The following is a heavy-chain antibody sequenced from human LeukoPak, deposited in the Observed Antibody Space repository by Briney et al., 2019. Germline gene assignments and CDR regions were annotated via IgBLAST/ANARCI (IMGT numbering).Heavy chain of an antibody. Sequence: SETLSLTCAVYGGSFSGYYWSWIRQPPGKGVEWIGEINHSGSTNYNPSLKSRVTISVDTSKNQFSLELSSVTAADTAVYYCARGRNYYYGSGSYYFDYWGQGTLVTVSS. CDR1: GGSFSGYY. J-gene: IGHJ4*02. D-gene: IGHD3-10*01. CDR2: INHSGST. CDR3: ARGRNYYYGSGSYYFDY. V-gene: IGHV4-34*01.